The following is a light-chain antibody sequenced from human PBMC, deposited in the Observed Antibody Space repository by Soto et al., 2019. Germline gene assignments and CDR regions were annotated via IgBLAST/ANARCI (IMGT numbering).Light chain of an antibody. CDR3: NSRASSTTYV. V-gene: IGLV2-14*01. Sequence: QSALTRPASVSGSPGQSITISCTGTNSDIGGHNYVSWYQQHPGKAPKLMIYEVSNRPSGVSNRFSGSKSGNTASLTISGLQTDDEADYYCNSRASSTTYVVGTGTKLTVL. J-gene: IGLJ1*01. CDR1: NSDIGGHNY. CDR2: EVS.